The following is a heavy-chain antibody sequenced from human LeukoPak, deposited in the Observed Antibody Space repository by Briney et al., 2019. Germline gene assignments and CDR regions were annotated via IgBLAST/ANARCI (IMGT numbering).Heavy chain of an antibody. CDR1: GFAFDDFA. CDR3: SRNGLVDFDY. J-gene: IGHJ4*02. Sequence: GGSLRLSCTTSGFAFDDFAMSWVRQPAGKGLEWVGFIRRRAYGGAAEYAASVKGRFIISRDDSKGIAYLQMNSLKTEDAAVYYCSRNGLVDFDYWGQGSRVIVSP. CDR2: IRRRAYGGAA. V-gene: IGHV3-49*04.